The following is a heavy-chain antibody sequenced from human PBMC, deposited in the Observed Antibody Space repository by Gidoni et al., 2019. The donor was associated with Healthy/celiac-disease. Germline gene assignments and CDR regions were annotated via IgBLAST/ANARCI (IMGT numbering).Heavy chain of an antibody. CDR2: IYPGDSDT. J-gene: IGHJ6*02. Sequence: EVQLVQSGAEVKKPGESLKRSCKGSGYSFTSYWIGWVRQMPGKGLECMGIIYPGDSDTRYRPSFQGQVTISADKSISTAYLQWSSLKASDTAMYYCARHQGSGDIVVGDGMDVWGQGTTVTVSS. V-gene: IGHV5-51*01. CDR3: ARHQGSGDIVVGDGMDV. D-gene: IGHD2-2*01. CDR1: GYSFTSYW.